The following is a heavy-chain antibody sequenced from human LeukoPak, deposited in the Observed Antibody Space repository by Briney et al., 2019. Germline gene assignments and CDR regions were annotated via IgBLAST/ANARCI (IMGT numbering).Heavy chain of an antibody. V-gene: IGHV3-30*03. CDR1: GLTFSSYG. CDR3: ARWRTGTIFDY. CDR2: ISYDGSNK. J-gene: IGHJ4*02. Sequence: GGSLRLSCAASGLTFSSYGMHWVRQAPGKGLEWVALISYDGSNKDYADSVKGRFTISRDNSKNTLYLQMNSLRPEDTAMYYCARWRTGTIFDYWGQGTLVTVSS. D-gene: IGHD1-7*01.